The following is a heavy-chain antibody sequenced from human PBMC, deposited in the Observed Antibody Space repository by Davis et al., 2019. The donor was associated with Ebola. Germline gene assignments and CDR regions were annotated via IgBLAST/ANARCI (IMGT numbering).Heavy chain of an antibody. CDR1: GFTFSSYA. D-gene: IGHD4-17*01. CDR3: AKMTTVTTTQNWFDP. Sequence: GGSLRLSCAASGFTFSSYAMSWVRQAPGKGLEWVSAISGSGGSTYYADSVKGRFTISRDNSKTTLYLQMNSLRAEDTAVYYCAKMTTVTTTQNWFDPWGQGTLVTVSS. J-gene: IGHJ5*02. V-gene: IGHV3-23*01. CDR2: ISGSGGST.